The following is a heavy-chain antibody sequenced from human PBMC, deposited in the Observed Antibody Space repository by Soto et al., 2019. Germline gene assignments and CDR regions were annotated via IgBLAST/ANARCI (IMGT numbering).Heavy chain of an antibody. Sequence: SETMSLTCAVSGYSISSSDWWSWVRRHPGKGLEWIGKIYHSGSTNYNTSLESRVTISVDRSNNQVSLKLSSVTAADTAVYFCARDVAHGYTENVWGQGTMVTVSS. CDR1: GYSISSSDW. D-gene: IGHD5-18*01. CDR3: ARDVAHGYTENV. V-gene: IGHV4-4*02. J-gene: IGHJ3*01. CDR2: IYHSGST.